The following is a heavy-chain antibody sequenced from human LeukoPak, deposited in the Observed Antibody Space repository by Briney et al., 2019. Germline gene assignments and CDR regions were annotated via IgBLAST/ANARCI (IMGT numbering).Heavy chain of an antibody. D-gene: IGHD3-22*01. J-gene: IGHJ4*02. V-gene: IGHV3-23*01. CDR3: AKTHIYYANSGYLSDS. Sequence: GGSLRLSCAASGFIFSSYAMSWVRQAPGKGLEWVSAITGRGGSTYYADSVKGRFTISRDNSKNTLYLQMNSLRAEDTAVYYCAKTHIYYANSGYLSDSWGQGTLVTVSS. CDR1: GFIFSSYA. CDR2: ITGRGGST.